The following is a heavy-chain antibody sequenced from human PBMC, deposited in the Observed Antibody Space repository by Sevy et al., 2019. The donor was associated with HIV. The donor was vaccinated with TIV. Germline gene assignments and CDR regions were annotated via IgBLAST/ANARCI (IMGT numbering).Heavy chain of an antibody. D-gene: IGHD7-27*01. CDR2: IKQDGSDK. CDR3: ARSWDYWGQMGY. V-gene: IGHV3-7*03. J-gene: IGHJ4*02. Sequence: GGSLRLSCAASGFTFNNYWMTWVRQAPGKGLEWVANIKQDGSDKYYMESVKGRFNISRDNTKNSLYLQLNSPGAEDTAVYYCARSWDYWGQMGYWGQGTLVTVSS. CDR1: GFTFNNYW.